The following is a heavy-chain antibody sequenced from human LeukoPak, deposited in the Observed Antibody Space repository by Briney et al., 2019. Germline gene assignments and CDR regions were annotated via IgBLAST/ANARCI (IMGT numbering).Heavy chain of an antibody. J-gene: IGHJ4*02. D-gene: IGHD2-2*01. CDR2: IIPILGIA. Sequence: GASVKVSCKASGGTFSSYAISWVRQAPGQGLEWMGRIIPILGIANYAQKFQGRVTITADKSTSTAYMELSSLRSEDTAVYYCARGPPVVPAARGSAMDYWGQGTLVTVSS. CDR3: ARGPPVVPAARGSAMDY. CDR1: GGTFSSYA. V-gene: IGHV1-69*04.